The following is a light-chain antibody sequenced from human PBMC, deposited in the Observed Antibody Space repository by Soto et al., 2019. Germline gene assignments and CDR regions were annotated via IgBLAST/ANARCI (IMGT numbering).Light chain of an antibody. J-gene: IGLJ3*02. CDR3: QSYDTRLGAEL. Sequence: QAVLTQPPSVSGAPGQRVTLSCTGSSSNFGARYDVHWYQHIPGKAPKLIIFGNTNRPSGVPDRFSGSRSGTSASLVIAGLQPEDGAHYYCQSYDTRLGAELFGGATKVTVL. V-gene: IGLV1-40*01. CDR1: SSNFGARYD. CDR2: GNT.